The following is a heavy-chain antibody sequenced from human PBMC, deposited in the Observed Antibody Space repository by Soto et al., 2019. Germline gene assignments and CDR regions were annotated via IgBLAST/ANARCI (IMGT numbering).Heavy chain of an antibody. CDR2: ISGGGDST. CDR3: AKDRAYDSSGYYHGPFDY. Sequence: ETLSLTCTVSGGSISSYYWSWIRQPPGKGLEWVSAISGGGDSTYYADSEKGRFTITRDNSKNTLYLQMNSLRAEDTALYYFAKDRAYDSSGYYHGPFDYWGQGTLVTVSS. D-gene: IGHD3-22*01. CDR1: GGSISSYY. V-gene: IGHV3-23*01. J-gene: IGHJ4*02.